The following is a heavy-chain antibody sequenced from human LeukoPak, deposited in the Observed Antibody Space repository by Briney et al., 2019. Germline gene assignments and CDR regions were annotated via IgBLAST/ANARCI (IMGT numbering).Heavy chain of an antibody. CDR3: AKIQGLSNSATDAYFDY. D-gene: IGHD6-13*01. Sequence: HPGGSLRLSCAASGFTFSSYGMHWVRQAPGKGLEWVAVISYGGSNIWYADSVKGRFTISRDNSKNTLYLQMSSLRAEDTAVYYCAKIQGLSNSATDAYFDYWGQGTLVTVSS. CDR2: ISYGGSNI. J-gene: IGHJ4*02. V-gene: IGHV3-30*18. CDR1: GFTFSSYG.